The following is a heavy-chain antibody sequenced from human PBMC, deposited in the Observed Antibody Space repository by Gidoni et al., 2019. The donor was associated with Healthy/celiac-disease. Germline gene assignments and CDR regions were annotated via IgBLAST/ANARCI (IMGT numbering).Heavy chain of an antibody. D-gene: IGHD2-15*01. CDR1: GFPFSSYA. CDR3: ARDYPDIVVVVAALDAFDI. J-gene: IGHJ3*02. CDR2: ISYDGSNK. V-gene: IGHV3-30-3*01. Sequence: QVQLVESGGGVVQPGRSLRLSCAASGFPFSSYARHWVRQAPGKGLEWVAVISYDGSNKYYADSVKGRFTISRDNSKNTLYLQMNSLRAEDTAVYYCARDYPDIVVVVAALDAFDIWGQGTMVTVSS.